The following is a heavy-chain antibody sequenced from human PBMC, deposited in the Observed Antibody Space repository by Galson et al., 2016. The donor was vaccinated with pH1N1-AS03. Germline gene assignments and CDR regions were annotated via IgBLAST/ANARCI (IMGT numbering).Heavy chain of an antibody. D-gene: IGHD1-26*01. CDR2: IYPGDSDT. CDR3: ARRVSYTGSYPIDY. V-gene: IGHV5-51*01. CDR1: GYKFTNYW. J-gene: IGHJ4*02. Sequence: QSGAEVKKPGESLKISCKGSGYKFTNYWTGWVRQMPGQGLEWMGSIYPGDSDTSYSPSFQGQVTISADKSISTAYLQWRSLKASDTAMYYCARRVSYTGSYPIDYWGQGTLVTVSS.